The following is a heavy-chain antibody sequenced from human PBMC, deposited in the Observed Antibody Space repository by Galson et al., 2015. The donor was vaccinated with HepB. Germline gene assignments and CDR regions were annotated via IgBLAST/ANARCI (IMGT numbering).Heavy chain of an antibody. J-gene: IGHJ6*02. CDR3: ATRVRPGYYYGMDV. V-gene: IGHV3-53*01. CDR2: MYSGGNT. CDR1: GFAVSSNF. Sequence: SLRLSCAASGFAVSSNFMSWARQAPGKGLEWVSIMYSGGNTYYPGSVKGRFTISRDSSKNTLYLQVNSLRAEDTAVYYCATRVRPGYYYGMDVWGQGTTVAVSS.